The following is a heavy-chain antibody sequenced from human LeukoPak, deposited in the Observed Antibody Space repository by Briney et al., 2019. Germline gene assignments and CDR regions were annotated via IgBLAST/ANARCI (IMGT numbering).Heavy chain of an antibody. CDR2: ISSSGSTI. J-gene: IGHJ5*02. CDR1: GFTFSSYE. Sequence: PRGSLRLSCAASGFTFSSYEMNWVRQAPGKGLEWVSYISSSGSTIYYADSVKGRFTISRDNAKNSLYLQMNSLRAEDTAVYYCARYSSRDWFDPWGQGTLVTVSS. CDR3: ARYSSRDWFDP. D-gene: IGHD6-13*01. V-gene: IGHV3-48*03.